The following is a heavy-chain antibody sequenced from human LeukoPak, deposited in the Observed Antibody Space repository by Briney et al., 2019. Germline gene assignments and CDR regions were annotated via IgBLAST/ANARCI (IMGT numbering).Heavy chain of an antibody. Sequence: PGGSLRLSCAASGFTFSTYWMSWVCQAPGKGLQWVANINQDGSEIYYVDSVKGRFTISRDNAKNSLYLQMNSLRAEDTAVYYCARETGIVVVPAAILPYFDYWGQGTLVTVSS. CDR1: GFTFSTYW. J-gene: IGHJ4*02. D-gene: IGHD2-2*02. CDR3: ARETGIVVVPAAILPYFDY. V-gene: IGHV3-7*05. CDR2: INQDGSEI.